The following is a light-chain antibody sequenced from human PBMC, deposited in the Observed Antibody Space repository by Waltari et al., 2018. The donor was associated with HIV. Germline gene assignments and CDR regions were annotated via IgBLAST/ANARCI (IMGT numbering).Light chain of an antibody. CDR3: AAWDDSLDGPV. V-gene: IGLV1-44*01. CDR2: GNN. Sequence: QPVLTQPPSASGTPGQRVIISCSGSSSNIGRHAVSWYHHLPGATPPLLIFGNNQRSSGVPDRFSGSKSATSASLAISGLRSVDEADYSCAAWDDSLDGPVFGGGTKLTVL. CDR1: SSNIGRHA. J-gene: IGLJ2*01.